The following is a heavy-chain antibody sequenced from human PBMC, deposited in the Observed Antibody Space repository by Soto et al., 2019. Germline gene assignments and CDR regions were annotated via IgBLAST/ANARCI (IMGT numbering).Heavy chain of an antibody. CDR2: ISYDGSNK. D-gene: IGHD2-2*01. J-gene: IGHJ6*02. V-gene: IGHV3-30-3*01. Sequence: GGSLRLSCAASGFTFSSYAMHWVRQAPGKGLEWVAVISYDGSNKYYADSVKGRFTISRDNSKNTLYLQMNSLRAEDTAVYYRAREVRLPAAIYYYYGMDVWGQGTTVTVSS. CDR3: AREVRLPAAIYYYYGMDV. CDR1: GFTFSSYA.